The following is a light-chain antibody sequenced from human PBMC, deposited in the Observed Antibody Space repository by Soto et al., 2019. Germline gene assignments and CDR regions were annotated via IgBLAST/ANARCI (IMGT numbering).Light chain of an antibody. J-gene: IGKJ5*01. CDR1: QSVSSY. Sequence: EIVLTQSPATLPLSPGERATLSCRASQSVSSYLAWYQQKPGQAPRLLIYDASNRATGIPARFSGSGSGTDFTLTISSLEPEDFAIYYCQQRNNWPPITFGQGTRLEIK. V-gene: IGKV3-11*01. CDR2: DAS. CDR3: QQRNNWPPIT.